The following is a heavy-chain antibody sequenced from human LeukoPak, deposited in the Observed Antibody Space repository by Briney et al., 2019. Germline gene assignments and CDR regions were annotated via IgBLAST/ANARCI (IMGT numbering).Heavy chain of an antibody. CDR3: ARGNWFDP. Sequence: GGSLRLSCAASGFTFSTYEMNWVRQAPGKGLEWVSYISNSGSTVYYADSVKGRFTISRDNAKNSLYLQMSSLRAEDTALYNCARGNWFDPWGQGTLVTVSS. CDR1: GFTFSTYE. V-gene: IGHV3-48*03. CDR2: ISNSGSTV. J-gene: IGHJ5*02.